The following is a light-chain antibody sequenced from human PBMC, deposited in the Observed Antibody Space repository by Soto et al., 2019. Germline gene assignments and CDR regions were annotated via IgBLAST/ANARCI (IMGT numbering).Light chain of an antibody. CDR3: QQGSNWPPIT. CDR1: PSVTNF. V-gene: IGKV3-11*01. J-gene: IGKJ5*01. Sequence: EIVLTQSPAALSLSPGERATLSCRASPSVTNFLAWYQQKPGQAPRLLIYGAFNRATGIPARFSGSGSGTNFTLTISSLEPEDFAVYYCQQGSNWPPITFGQGTRLEI. CDR2: GAF.